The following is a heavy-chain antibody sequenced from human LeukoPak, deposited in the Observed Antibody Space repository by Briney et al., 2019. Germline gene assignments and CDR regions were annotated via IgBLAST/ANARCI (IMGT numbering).Heavy chain of an antibody. CDR1: GYTFANYD. V-gene: IGHV1-8*01. D-gene: IGHD6-19*01. Sequence: ASVKVSCKASGYTFANYDINWVRQAPGQGLEWMGWMNPNSGNTGYAQKFQGRVTMTRNTSISTAYMELSSLRYEDTAIYYCARNIKLYSSGQVVDYWGQGTLVTVSS. J-gene: IGHJ4*02. CDR2: MNPNSGNT. CDR3: ARNIKLYSSGQVVDY.